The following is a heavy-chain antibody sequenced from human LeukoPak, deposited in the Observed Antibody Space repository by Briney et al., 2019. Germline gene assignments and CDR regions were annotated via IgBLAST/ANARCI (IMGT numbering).Heavy chain of an antibody. CDR2: ISGSGGST. Sequence: GGSLRLSCAASGFTFSSYAMSWVRQAPGKGLEWVSAISGSGGSTYCADSVKGRFTISRDNSKNTLYLQMNSLRAEDTAVYYCARDIASAIWFGELYYYGMDVWGKGTTVTVSS. CDR3: ARDIASAIWFGELYYYGMDV. J-gene: IGHJ6*04. CDR1: GFTFSSYA. V-gene: IGHV3-23*01. D-gene: IGHD3-10*01.